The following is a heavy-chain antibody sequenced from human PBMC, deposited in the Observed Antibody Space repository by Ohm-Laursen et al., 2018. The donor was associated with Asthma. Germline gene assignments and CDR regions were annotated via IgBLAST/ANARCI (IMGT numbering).Heavy chain of an antibody. Sequence: SSLRLSCAASGFTFDDYSMHWVRQGPGKGLEWVSGISWNSGRIGYADSVKGRFTTSRDNAKNSLYLQMNSLRAEDTALYYCAKDGYSSGLDYWGQGTLVTVSS. CDR2: ISWNSGRI. D-gene: IGHD6-19*01. CDR3: AKDGYSSGLDY. J-gene: IGHJ4*02. V-gene: IGHV3-9*01. CDR1: GFTFDDYS.